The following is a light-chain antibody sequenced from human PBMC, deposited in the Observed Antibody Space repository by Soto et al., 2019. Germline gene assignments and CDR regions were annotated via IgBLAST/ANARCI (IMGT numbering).Light chain of an antibody. V-gene: IGKV1-33*01. Sequence: DIQITQSPSSLSSSVVDRVTITCEASQDISNYLNWYQQKLGKAPKLLIYDASNLETGVPSRFSGSGSGTDFTFTISSLQPEDIATYYCQQYDNLSITFGQGTRLEIK. CDR3: QQYDNLSIT. CDR2: DAS. J-gene: IGKJ5*01. CDR1: QDISNY.